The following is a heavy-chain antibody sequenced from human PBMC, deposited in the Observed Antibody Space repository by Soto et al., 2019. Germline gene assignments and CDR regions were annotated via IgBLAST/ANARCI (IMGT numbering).Heavy chain of an antibody. J-gene: IGHJ4*02. CDR3: ARVSNSGYDRGAFDY. Sequence: GASVKVSCKASGYTFTGYYMHWVRQAPGQGLEWMGWINPNSGGTNYAQKFQGWVTMTRDTSISTAYVELSRLRSDDTAVYYCARVSNSGYDRGAFDYWGQGTLVTVSS. V-gene: IGHV1-2*04. CDR1: GYTFTGYY. D-gene: IGHD5-12*01. CDR2: INPNSGGT.